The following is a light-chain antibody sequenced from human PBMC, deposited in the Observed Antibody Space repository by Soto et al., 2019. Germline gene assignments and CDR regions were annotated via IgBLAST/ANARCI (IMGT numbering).Light chain of an antibody. V-gene: IGLV2-8*01. J-gene: IGLJ3*02. CDR2: EVS. CDR1: SSDVGGYNY. CDR3: SSYAGSTPWV. Sequence: QPVLTQPPSASGSPGQSVTISCTGTSSDVGGYNYVSWYQQHPGKAPKLMIYEVSKRPSGVPDRFSGSKSGNTASLTVSGLQAEDEADYYCSSYAGSTPWVFGGGTKVTVL.